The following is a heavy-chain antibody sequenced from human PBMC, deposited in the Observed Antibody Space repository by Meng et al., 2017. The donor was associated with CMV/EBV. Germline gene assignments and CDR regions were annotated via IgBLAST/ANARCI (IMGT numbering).Heavy chain of an antibody. J-gene: IGHJ5*02. CDR1: GGSFSGYY. V-gene: IGHV4-34*01. CDR3: ARETIFGVVIIWDWFDP. Sequence: SETLSLTCAVYGGSFSGYYWSWIRQPPGKGLEWIGEINHSGSTNYNPSLKSRVTISVDTSKNQFSLQLNSVTPEDTAVYYCARETIFGVVIIWDWFDPWGQGTLVTVSS. CDR2: INHSGST. D-gene: IGHD3-3*01.